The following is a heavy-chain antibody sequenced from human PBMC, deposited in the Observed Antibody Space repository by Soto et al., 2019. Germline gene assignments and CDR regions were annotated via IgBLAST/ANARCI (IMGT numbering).Heavy chain of an antibody. J-gene: IGHJ3*02. V-gene: IGHV1-58*02. Sequence: GASVKVSCKASGFTFTSSAMQWVRQARGQRLEWIGWIVVGSGNTNYAQKFQERVTITRDMSTSTAYMELSSLRSEDTAVYYCAAVNHYYISSWYSEVLAFYIWGQGTMVTGSS. CDR3: AAVNHYYISSWYSEVLAFYI. D-gene: IGHD6-13*01. CDR1: GFTFTSSA. CDR2: IVVGSGNT.